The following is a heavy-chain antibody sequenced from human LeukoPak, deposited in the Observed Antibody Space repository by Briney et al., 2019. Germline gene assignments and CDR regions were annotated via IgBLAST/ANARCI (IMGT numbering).Heavy chain of an antibody. D-gene: IGHD3-22*01. CDR2: IYHSGST. CDR1: ARCVSSGSYY. Sequence: KPSETLSLTCNVSARCVSSGSYYWSWIRQPPGKGLEWIGYIYHSGSTNYNSSLKSRVTISVDTSKNQFSLKLSSVTAADTAVYFCARVRNSSGYYFSYWGQGTLVTVSS. J-gene: IGHJ4*02. CDR3: ARVRNSSGYYFSY. V-gene: IGHV4-61*01.